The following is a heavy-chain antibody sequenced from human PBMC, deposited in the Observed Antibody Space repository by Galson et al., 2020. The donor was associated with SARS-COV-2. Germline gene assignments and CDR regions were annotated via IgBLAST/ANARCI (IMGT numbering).Heavy chain of an antibody. CDR1: GFAFSDFG. D-gene: IGHD3-3*01. V-gene: IGHV3-30*18. Sequence: TGGSLRLSCAASGFAFSDFGMHWVRQAPGKGLEWVAVISYAGGHKHYADSVKGRFTISRDNSKNTLYLQMNSLRAEDTAVYYCAKIPYFFDARVENDYWGQGTLVTVVS. J-gene: IGHJ4*02. CDR2: ISYAGGHK. CDR3: AKIPYFFDARVENDY.